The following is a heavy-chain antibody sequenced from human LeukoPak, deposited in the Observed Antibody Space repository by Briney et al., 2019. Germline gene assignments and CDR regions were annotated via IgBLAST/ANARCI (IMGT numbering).Heavy chain of an antibody. J-gene: IGHJ6*03. CDR3: ARVAAEVVGVPGAIGFGWLRRDYYYMDV. Sequence: GASVKVSCKASGGTFSSYAISWVRQAPGQGLEWMGGIIPIFGTANYAQKFQGRVTITADKSTSTVYMELSSLRSEDTAVYYCARVAAEVVGVPGAIGFGWLRRDYYYMDVWGKGTTVTVSS. CDR1: GGTFSSYA. CDR2: IIPIFGTA. V-gene: IGHV1-69*06. D-gene: IGHD2-2*02.